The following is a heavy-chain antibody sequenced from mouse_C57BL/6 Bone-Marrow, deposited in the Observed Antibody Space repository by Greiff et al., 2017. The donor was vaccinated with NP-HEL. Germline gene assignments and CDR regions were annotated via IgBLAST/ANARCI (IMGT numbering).Heavy chain of an antibody. Sequence: EVQGVESGEGLVKPGGSLKLSCAASGFTFSSYAMSWVRQTPEKRLEWVAYISSGGDYIYYADTVKGRFTISRDNARNTLYLQMSSLKSEDTAMYYCTRDWDGYAMDYWGQGTSVTVSS. CDR2: ISSGGDYI. V-gene: IGHV5-9-1*02. CDR3: TRDWDGYAMDY. D-gene: IGHD4-1*01. CDR1: GFTFSSYA. J-gene: IGHJ4*01.